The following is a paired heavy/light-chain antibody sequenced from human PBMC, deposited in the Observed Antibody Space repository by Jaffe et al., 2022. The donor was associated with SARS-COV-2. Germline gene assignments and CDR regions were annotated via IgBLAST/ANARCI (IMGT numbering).Heavy chain of an antibody. J-gene: IGHJ3*02. Sequence: QVQLQESGPGLVRPSGTLSLTCAVSGGSISSNNWWTWVRQPPGGGLEWIGEIHHSGTTNYNASLKSRVTMSLDKSKNHFSLKLTSVTAADPAVYYCARARILGATYTFDIWGQGTMVTVSS. V-gene: IGHV4-4*02. CDR1: GGSISSNNW. CDR3: ARARILGATYTFDI. D-gene: IGHD1-26*01. CDR2: IHHSGTT.
Light chain of an antibody. J-gene: IGKJ4*01. Sequence: EIVLTQSPATLSLSPGERATLACRASHSVSTYLAWYQQKPGQAPRLLIHDASNRATGIPARFSGSGSGTDFTLTISSLEPEDFAVYYCQQRRNFGGGTKVEIK. CDR1: HSVSTY. CDR3: QQRRN. V-gene: IGKV3-11*01. CDR2: DAS.